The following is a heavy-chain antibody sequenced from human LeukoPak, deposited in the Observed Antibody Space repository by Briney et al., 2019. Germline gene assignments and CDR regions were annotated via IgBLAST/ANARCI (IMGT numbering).Heavy chain of an antibody. D-gene: IGHD3-9*01. J-gene: IGHJ4*02. CDR2: ISAYNGNT. CDR1: GYTFTSYG. CDR3: ARGGGYDILTGYYVPWDY. V-gene: IGHV1-18*01. Sequence: ASVKVSCRASGYTFTSYGISWVRQAPGQGLEWMGWISAYNGNTNYAQKLQGRVTMTTDTSTSTAYMELRSLRSDDTAVYYCARGGGYDILTGYYVPWDYWGQRTLVTVSS.